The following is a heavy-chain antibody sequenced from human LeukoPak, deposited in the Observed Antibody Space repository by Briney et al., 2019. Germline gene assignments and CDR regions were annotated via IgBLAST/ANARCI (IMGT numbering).Heavy chain of an antibody. CDR1: GFTFDDYA. Sequence: GGPLRLSCAASGFTFDDYAMHWVRQAPGKGLEWVSGISWNSGSIAYADSVKGRFTISRDNAKNSLYLQMNSLRAEDTALYYCAKAFRITMVRGGFDYWGQGALVTVSS. CDR2: ISWNSGSI. J-gene: IGHJ4*02. CDR3: AKAFRITMVRGGFDY. V-gene: IGHV3-9*01. D-gene: IGHD3-10*01.